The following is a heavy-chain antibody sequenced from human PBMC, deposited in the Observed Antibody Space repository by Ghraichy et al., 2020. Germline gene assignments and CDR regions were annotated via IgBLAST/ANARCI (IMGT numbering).Heavy chain of an antibody. J-gene: IGHJ4*02. CDR2: IWSSGTP. CDR1: GGPIGDNNW. V-gene: IGHV4-4*02. CDR3: ARATSGWKESYS. D-gene: IGHD6-19*01. Sequence: SETLSLTCAVSGGPIGDNNWWTWVRQPPGKGLEWIGEIWSSGTPNYNPSLKSRVTMSVDKSKNQFSLKLSSVTATDTAVYYCARATSGWKESYSWGQGTLVTVSS.